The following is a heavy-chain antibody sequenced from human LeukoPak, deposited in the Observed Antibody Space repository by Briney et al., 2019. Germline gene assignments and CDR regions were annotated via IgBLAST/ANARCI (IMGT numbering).Heavy chain of an antibody. Sequence: GGSLRLSCAASGFTFTSYCMHWVRQAPGKGLEWVAVISYDGSNKYYADSVKGRFTISRDNSKNTLYLQMNSLRAEDTAVYYCAKGDSSGWTAFDYWGQGTLVTVSS. J-gene: IGHJ4*02. CDR1: GFTFTSYC. CDR3: AKGDSSGWTAFDY. CDR2: ISYDGSNK. D-gene: IGHD6-19*01. V-gene: IGHV3-30*18.